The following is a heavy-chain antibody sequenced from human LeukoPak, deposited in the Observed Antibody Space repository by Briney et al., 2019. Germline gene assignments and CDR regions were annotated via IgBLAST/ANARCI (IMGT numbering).Heavy chain of an antibody. J-gene: IGHJ4*02. V-gene: IGHV4-61*09. D-gene: IGHD3-22*01. CDR3: ARGGGYYFDTEDY. CDR2: ISTSGNT. Sequence: PSQTLSLTCSVSGGSVSSGTYYWSWTRQSAGKGLEWIGHISTSGNTNYNPSVRSRVTISLDTSKNQFSLKLTSVTAADTALYYCARGGGYYFDTEDYWGQGTLVTVSS. CDR1: GGSVSSGTYY.